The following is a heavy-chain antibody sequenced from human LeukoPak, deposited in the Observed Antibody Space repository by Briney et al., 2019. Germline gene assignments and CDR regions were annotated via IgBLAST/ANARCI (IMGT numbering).Heavy chain of an antibody. CDR2: ISSSSSYI. J-gene: IGHJ4*02. Sequence: GGSLRLSCAASGFTFSSYSMNWVRQAPGKGLEWVSSISSSSSYIYYADSVKGRFTISRDNAKNSLYLQMNSLRAEDTAVYYCARDLAYDFRSGYYTPSFDYWGQGTLVTVSS. V-gene: IGHV3-21*01. D-gene: IGHD3-3*01. CDR1: GFTFSSYS. CDR3: ARDLAYDFRSGYYTPSFDY.